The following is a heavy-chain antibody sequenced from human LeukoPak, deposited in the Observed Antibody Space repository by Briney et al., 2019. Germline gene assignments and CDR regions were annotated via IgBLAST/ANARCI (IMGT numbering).Heavy chain of an antibody. CDR3: ARRFNDFWSGYGYAFDI. CDR2: IYYSGST. J-gene: IGHJ3*02. D-gene: IGHD3-3*01. CDR1: GGSFSGYY. V-gene: IGHV4-34*01. Sequence: SETLSLTCAVYGGSFSGYYWSWIRQPPGKGLEWIGSIYYSGSTYYNPSLKSRVTISVDTSKNQFSLKLSSVTAADTAVYYCARRFNDFWSGYGYAFDIWGQGTMVTVSS.